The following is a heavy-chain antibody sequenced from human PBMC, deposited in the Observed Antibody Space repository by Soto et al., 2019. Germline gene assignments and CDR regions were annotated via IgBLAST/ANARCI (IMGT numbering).Heavy chain of an antibody. D-gene: IGHD1-1*01. Sequence: EVQLVESGGGLVKPGGSLRLSCAASGFTFSSYSMNWVRPAPGKGLEWVSSISSSSSYIYYEDSVKGRFTISRDNAKHSLYLQMNSLRADDTAVYYCARNEGNTKYYYYGMDVWGQGTTVTVAS. CDR3: ARNEGNTKYYYYGMDV. CDR2: ISSSSSYI. V-gene: IGHV3-21*01. CDR1: GFTFSSYS. J-gene: IGHJ6*02.